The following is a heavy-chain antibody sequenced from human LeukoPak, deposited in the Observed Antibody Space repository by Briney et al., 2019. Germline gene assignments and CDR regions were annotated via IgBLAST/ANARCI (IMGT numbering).Heavy chain of an antibody. V-gene: IGHV4-61*02. Sequence: PSETLSLTCTVSGGSISSGSYYWSWIRQPAGKGLEWIGRIYTSGSTNYNPSLKSRVTIPVDTSKNQFSLKLSSVTAADTAVYYCARARDIVVVPAADYWYFDLWGRGTLATVSS. J-gene: IGHJ2*01. CDR3: ARARDIVVVPAADYWYFDL. D-gene: IGHD2-2*01. CDR1: GGSISSGSYY. CDR2: IYTSGST.